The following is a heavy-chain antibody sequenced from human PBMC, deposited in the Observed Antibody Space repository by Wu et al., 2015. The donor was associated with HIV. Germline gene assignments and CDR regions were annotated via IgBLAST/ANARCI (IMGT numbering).Heavy chain of an antibody. CDR1: GGNFNNDA. V-gene: IGHV1-69*05. J-gene: IGHJ4*02. CDR2: IIPMFGTP. CDR3: ASLASNYRSTID. Sequence: QVQLVHLGAEVKKPGSSVKVSCKSSGGNFNNDAINWVRQAPGQGLEWMGGIIPMFGTPKYAQKFQDRVTITTDESTSTAYMELSSLRSEDTAIYYCASLASNYRSTIDWGQGTLVTVSS. D-gene: IGHD2-2*01.